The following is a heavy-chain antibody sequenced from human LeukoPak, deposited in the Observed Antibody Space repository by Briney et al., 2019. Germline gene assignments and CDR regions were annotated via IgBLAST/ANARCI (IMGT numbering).Heavy chain of an antibody. J-gene: IGHJ3*02. V-gene: IGHV3-23*01. CDR3: AGGPGDGFDI. Sequence: GGSLRLSCAASGFTFSSYARACVRQAPGKGLQWVSSISGSGGNTYYADSVKGRFTISRDNSKNTLYLQMNSLRAEDTAVYYCAGGPGDGFDIWGQGTMVTVSS. CDR2: ISGSGGNT. CDR1: GFTFSSYA.